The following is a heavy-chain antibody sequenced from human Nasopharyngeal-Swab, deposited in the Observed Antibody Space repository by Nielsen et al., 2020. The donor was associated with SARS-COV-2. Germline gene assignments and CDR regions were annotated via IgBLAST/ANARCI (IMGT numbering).Heavy chain of an antibody. D-gene: IGHD1-26*01. V-gene: IGHV1-18*01. J-gene: IGHJ4*02. Sequence: ASVKVSCKASGYTFTSYGISWVRQAPGQGLEWMGWISAYNGNTNYAQKLQGRVTMTTDTSTSTAYMELRSLRSDDTAVYYCATSIGWELARYYFDYWGQGTLVTVSS. CDR3: ATSIGWELARYYFDY. CDR1: GYTFTSYG. CDR2: ISAYNGNT.